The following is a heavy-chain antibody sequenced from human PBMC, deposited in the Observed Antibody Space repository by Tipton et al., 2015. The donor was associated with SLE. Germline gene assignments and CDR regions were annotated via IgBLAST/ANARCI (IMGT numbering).Heavy chain of an antibody. D-gene: IGHD1-14*01. Sequence: SLRLSCAASGFTFSSYWMNWVRQAPGKGLEWVANINQAGAEKYYVDSVKGRFTISRDNPKKSLYLQLNSLRAEDTAVYYCATGHFDYWGQGRLVTVSS. CDR1: GFTFSSYW. J-gene: IGHJ4*02. CDR3: ATGHFDY. CDR2: INQAGAEK. V-gene: IGHV3-7*01.